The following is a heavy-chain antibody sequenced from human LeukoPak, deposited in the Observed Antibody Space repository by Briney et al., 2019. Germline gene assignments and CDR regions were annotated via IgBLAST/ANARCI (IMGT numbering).Heavy chain of an antibody. J-gene: IGHJ4*02. Sequence: ASVKVSCKASGYTFTNYALHWVRQAPGQRLEWMGWINAGSGNTKYSQKFQGRVTITRDTSATTVYMDLSSLSSEDTAVYYCARPITGYDNWGRGTLVTVSS. D-gene: IGHD5-12*01. CDR3: ARPITGYDN. CDR2: INAGSGNT. CDR1: GYTFTNYA. V-gene: IGHV1-3*01.